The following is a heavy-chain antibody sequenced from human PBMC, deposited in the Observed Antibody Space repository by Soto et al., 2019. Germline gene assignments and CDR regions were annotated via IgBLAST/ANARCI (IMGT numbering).Heavy chain of an antibody. J-gene: IGHJ4*02. CDR1: GGSISSYY. D-gene: IGHD3-3*01. CDR2: IYYSGST. Sequence: TSETLSLTCTVSGGSISSYYWSWIRQPPGKGLEWIGYIYYSGSTNYNPSLKSRVTISVDTSKNQFSLKLSSVTAADTAVYYCARASSSQFYYDFLSGYSAFDYWGQGPLVTVSS. CDR3: ARASSSQFYYDFLSGYSAFDY. V-gene: IGHV4-59*01.